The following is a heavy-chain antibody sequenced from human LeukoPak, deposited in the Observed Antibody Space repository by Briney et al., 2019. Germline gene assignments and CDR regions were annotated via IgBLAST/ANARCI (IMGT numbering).Heavy chain of an antibody. J-gene: IGHJ4*02. CDR2: INSDGSSA. Sequence: GGSLRLSCGASGLTFSSYGMHWVRQAPGKGLVYVSRINSDGSSANYADSVQGRFTISRDNAKNTLYLEMNSLRADDTAVYYCARPVTGTYAPLEYWGQGTLVTVSS. CDR3: ARPVTGTYAPLEY. V-gene: IGHV3-74*01. CDR1: GLTFSSYG. D-gene: IGHD1-1*01.